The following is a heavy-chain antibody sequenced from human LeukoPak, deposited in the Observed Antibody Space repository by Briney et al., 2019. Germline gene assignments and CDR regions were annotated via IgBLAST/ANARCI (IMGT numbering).Heavy chain of an antibody. CDR1: VESFSGYY. CDR2: INHSGST. Sequence: PSDPQSLTCAVYVESFSGYYWSCLRHPPEKGREWIGEINHSGSTNYNPSLKRRVTISVDSSKTQLSLKLSSVTDGDTAVYYCARGSITLGTYDAFDIWGQGTMLTVSS. CDR3: ARGSITLGTYDAFDI. V-gene: IGHV4-34*01. D-gene: IGHD3-16*01. J-gene: IGHJ3*02.